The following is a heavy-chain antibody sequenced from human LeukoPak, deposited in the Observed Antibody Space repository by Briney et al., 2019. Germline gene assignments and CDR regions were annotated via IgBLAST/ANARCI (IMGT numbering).Heavy chain of an antibody. CDR1: GYSISSGYY. Sequence: KPSETLSLTCTVSGYSISSGYYWGWIRQPPGKGLEWIGSIYHSGSTNYNPSLKSRVTISVDTSKNQFSLKLSSVTAADTAVYYCARFLLQYYYDSSSFAQPSSHDAFDIWGQGTMVTVSS. CDR2: IYHSGST. J-gene: IGHJ3*02. D-gene: IGHD3-22*01. V-gene: IGHV4-38-2*02. CDR3: ARFLLQYYYDSSSFAQPSSHDAFDI.